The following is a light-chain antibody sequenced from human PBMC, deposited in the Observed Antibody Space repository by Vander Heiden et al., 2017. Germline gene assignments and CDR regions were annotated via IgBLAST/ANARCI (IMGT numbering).Light chain of an antibody. Sequence: DAVMPHSPLPLPVTLGQPPSLSSRSSQSLVNRDGRTSLEWFQQRPGKSPRRLIYKVSSRDAGVPDRFSGSGSGTDFTLKISRVEAGDVGVYYCMQHSHWPHTFGQGTKLEIK. V-gene: IGKV2-30*01. J-gene: IGKJ2*01. CDR1: QSLVNRDGRTS. CDR2: KVS. CDR3: MQHSHWPHT.